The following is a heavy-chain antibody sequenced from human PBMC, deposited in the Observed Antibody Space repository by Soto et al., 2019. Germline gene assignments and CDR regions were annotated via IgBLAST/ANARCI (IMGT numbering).Heavy chain of an antibody. J-gene: IGHJ3*02. Sequence: ASVKVSCKASGYTFTSYYMHWVRQAPGQGLEWMGIINPSGGSTSYAQKFQGRVTMTRDTSTSTVYMELSSLRSEDTAVYYCAREHRPGDIVVVVASTVSRDDAFDIWGQGTMVTVSS. CDR3: AREHRPGDIVVVVASTVSRDDAFDI. CDR2: INPSGGST. V-gene: IGHV1-46*03. D-gene: IGHD2-15*01. CDR1: GYTFTSYY.